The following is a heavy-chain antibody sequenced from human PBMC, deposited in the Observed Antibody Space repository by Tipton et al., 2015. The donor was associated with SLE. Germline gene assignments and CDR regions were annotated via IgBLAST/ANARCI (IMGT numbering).Heavy chain of an antibody. Sequence: SLRLSCAASGFTFTSYAMSWVRPAPGKGLAWVSAISGSGGSTYYADSVKGRFTISRDNSKNTLYLQMNSLRAEDTAVYYCARDAMVRGVIMDWYFDLWGRGTLVTVPS. CDR3: ARDAMVRGVIMDWYFDL. V-gene: IGHV3-23*01. J-gene: IGHJ2*01. CDR2: ISGSGGST. CDR1: GFTFTSYA. D-gene: IGHD3-10*01.